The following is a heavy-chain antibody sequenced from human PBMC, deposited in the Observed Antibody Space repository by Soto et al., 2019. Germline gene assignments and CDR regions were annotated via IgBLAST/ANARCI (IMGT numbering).Heavy chain of an antibody. D-gene: IGHD6-19*01. CDR3: ARVRPGIAVAGPDY. CDR2: INPNSGGT. CDR1: GYTFTGYY. V-gene: IGHV1-2*02. J-gene: IGHJ4*02. Sequence: RASVKVSCKASGYTFTGYYMHWVRQAPGQGLEWMGWINPNSGGTNYAQKFQGRVTMTRDTSISTAYMELSRLRSDDTAVYYCARVRPGIAVAGPDYWGQGTLVTVSS.